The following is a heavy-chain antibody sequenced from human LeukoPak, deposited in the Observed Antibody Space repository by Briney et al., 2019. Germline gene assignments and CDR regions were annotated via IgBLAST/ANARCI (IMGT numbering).Heavy chain of an antibody. D-gene: IGHD4-17*01. J-gene: IGHJ4*02. CDR2: LYYSGST. Sequence: PSETLSLTCTVSGGSISSRSYYWGWIRQPPGKGLEWIGSLYYSGSTYCNPSLKSRVTISVDTSKNQFSLKLSSVTAADTAVYYCARDFSSFTVTTPFDYWGQGTLVTVSS. V-gene: IGHV4-39*07. CDR3: ARDFSSFTVTTPFDY. CDR1: GGSISSRSYY.